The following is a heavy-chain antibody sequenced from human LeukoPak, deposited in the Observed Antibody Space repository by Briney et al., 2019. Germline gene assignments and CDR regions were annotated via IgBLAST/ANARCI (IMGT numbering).Heavy chain of an antibody. D-gene: IGHD6-19*01. CDR3: AKDLPGGYSSGRGGY. CDR1: GFTVSSNY. V-gene: IGHV3-53*01. Sequence: TGGFLRLSCAASGFTVSSNYMSWVRQAPGKGLEWVSVIYGGGSTYYADSVKGRFTISRDNSKNTLYLQMNSLRAEDTAVYYCAKDLPGGYSSGRGGYWGQGTLVTVSS. J-gene: IGHJ4*02. CDR2: IYGGGST.